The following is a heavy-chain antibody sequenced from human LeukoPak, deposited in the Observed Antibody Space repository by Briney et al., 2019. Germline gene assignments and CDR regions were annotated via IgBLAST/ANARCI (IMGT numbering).Heavy chain of an antibody. J-gene: IGHJ6*03. CDR3: AKKGYYYDSSGSTQMNYYYYYMDV. V-gene: IGHV3-23*01. CDR1: GFTFSSYA. D-gene: IGHD3-22*01. CDR2: ISGSGGST. Sequence: GGSLRLSCAASGFTFSSYAMSWVRQAPGKGLEWVSAISGSGGSTYYADSVKGRFTISRDNSKNTLYLQMNSLRAEDMAVYYCAKKGYYYDSSGSTQMNYYYYYMDVWGKGTTVTVSS.